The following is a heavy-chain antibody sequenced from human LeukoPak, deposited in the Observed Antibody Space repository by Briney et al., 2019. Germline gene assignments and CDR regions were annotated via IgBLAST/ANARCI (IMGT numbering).Heavy chain of an antibody. Sequence: SEALSLTCTVPGGSFSSGSYYWTWIRQSPGTGLEWIGYIYYSGSTNYNPSLKSRVTISVDTSKNQFSLKLSSVTAADTAVYYCARDREGIAVAGYFDYWGQGTLVTVPS. J-gene: IGHJ4*02. CDR3: ARDREGIAVAGYFDY. CDR2: IYYSGST. V-gene: IGHV4-61*01. D-gene: IGHD6-19*01. CDR1: GGSFSSGSYY.